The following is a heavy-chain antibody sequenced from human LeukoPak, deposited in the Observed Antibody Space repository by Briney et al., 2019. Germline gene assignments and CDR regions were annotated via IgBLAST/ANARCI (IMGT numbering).Heavy chain of an antibody. J-gene: IGHJ5*02. Sequence: PSETLSLTCTVSGGSISSSSYYWGWIRQPPGKGLEWIGSIYYSGSTYYNPSLKSRVSISVDTSKNQFSLKLSSVTAADTAVYYRARVFKGHWCREPRPNNWFDPWGQGTLVTVSP. CDR2: IYYSGST. D-gene: IGHD4/OR15-4a*01. V-gene: IGHV4-39*07. CDR1: GGSISSSSYY. CDR3: ARVFKGHWCREPRPNNWFDP.